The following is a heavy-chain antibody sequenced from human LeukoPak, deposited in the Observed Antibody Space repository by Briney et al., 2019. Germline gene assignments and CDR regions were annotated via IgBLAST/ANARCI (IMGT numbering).Heavy chain of an antibody. Sequence: SETLSLTCAVSGASVSGSNYYWGWIRQPPRKLLEWIGNIYSSGSTYYNASLQSRVTISIDTSKNQFSLRLNSVTAADTAMYYCAKSGGYGLIDYWGQGTRVTVSS. J-gene: IGHJ4*02. CDR2: IYSSGST. D-gene: IGHD1-26*01. V-gene: IGHV4-39*01. CDR1: GASVSGSNYY. CDR3: AKSGGYGLIDY.